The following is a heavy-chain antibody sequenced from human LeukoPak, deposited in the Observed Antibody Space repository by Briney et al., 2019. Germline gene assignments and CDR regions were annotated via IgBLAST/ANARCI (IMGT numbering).Heavy chain of an antibody. D-gene: IGHD6-19*01. CDR2: INQGGSEE. CDR1: GFTFSSYW. CDR3: ARGRSSSGRYGYFDY. Sequence: PPGGPLRFSCAASGFTFSSYWMSWVRPPPGRGLEWVANINQGGSEEYYVDSVKGRFTISRDNAKNSLYLQMNSLRAEGTGVYYCARGRSSSGRYGYFDYWGQRTLVTVSS. J-gene: IGHJ4*02. V-gene: IGHV3-7*04.